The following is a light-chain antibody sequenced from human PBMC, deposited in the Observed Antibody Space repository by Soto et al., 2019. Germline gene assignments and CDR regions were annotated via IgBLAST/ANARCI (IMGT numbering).Light chain of an antibody. V-gene: IGKV3-11*01. CDR2: DAS. Sequence: EIALTQSPAALSLSPGERATLSCTASQSVSSYLAWYQQRPGQAPRLLIYDASNRATGVPARFSGSGSVTDFTLTISSLEPEDFAVYYCQQRSSWPPTFGQGTRLEIK. J-gene: IGKJ5*01. CDR1: QSVSSY. CDR3: QQRSSWPPT.